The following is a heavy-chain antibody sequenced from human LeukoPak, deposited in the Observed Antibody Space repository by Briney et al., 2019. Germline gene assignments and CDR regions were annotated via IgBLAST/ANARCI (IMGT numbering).Heavy chain of an antibody. CDR1: GYTFTGYY. D-gene: IGHD6-13*01. Sequence: GASVKVSCKASGYTFTGYYMHWVRQAPGQGLEWMGWINPNSGGINYAQKFQGRVTMTRDTSTSTVYMELSSLRSEDTAVYYCATDSSFFPAAEEKRTGGRSGYDYWGQGALVTVSS. CDR2: INPNSGGI. CDR3: ATDSSFFPAAEEKRTGGRSGYDY. J-gene: IGHJ4*02. V-gene: IGHV1-2*02.